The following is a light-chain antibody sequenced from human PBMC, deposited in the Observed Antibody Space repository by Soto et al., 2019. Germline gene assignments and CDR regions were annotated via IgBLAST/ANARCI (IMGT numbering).Light chain of an antibody. CDR3: AAWDDSLNGGV. V-gene: IGLV1-44*01. Sequence: QSVLTQPPSASGTPGQRVTICSGSSSNIGSNTVNWYQQLPGTAPKLLIYSNNQRPSGVPDRFSGSKSGTSASLAISGLQSEDEADYYCAAWDDSLNGGVFGGGTKVTVL. J-gene: IGLJ3*02. CDR1: SSNIGSNT. CDR2: SNN.